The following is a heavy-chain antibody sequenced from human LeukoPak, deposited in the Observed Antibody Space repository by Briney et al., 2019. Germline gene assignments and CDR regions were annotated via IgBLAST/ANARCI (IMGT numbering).Heavy chain of an antibody. CDR1: AFTFSNYA. CDR3: AELGITMIGGV. J-gene: IGHJ6*04. Sequence: GGSLRLSCAASAFTFSNYAMHWVRQAPGKGLEWVSYISSSGSTIYYADSVKGRSTISRDNAKNSLYLQMNSLRAEDTAVYYCAELGITMIGGVWGEGTTVTISS. V-gene: IGHV3-48*03. D-gene: IGHD3-10*02. CDR2: ISSSGSTI.